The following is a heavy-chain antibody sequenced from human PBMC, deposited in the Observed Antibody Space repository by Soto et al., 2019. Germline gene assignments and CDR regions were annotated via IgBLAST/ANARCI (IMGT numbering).Heavy chain of an antibody. CDR3: ARGAADTAMVDS. J-gene: IGHJ4*02. V-gene: IGHV4-59*01. CDR1: GGSIRSYY. Sequence: PXGTLYLTCTVSGGSIRSYYGTWIRQPPGKGLEWLGYIFYSGSTFYNPSLKSRVTISIHTSKSQFPLQLTSVTAADTAVYYCARGAADTAMVDSWGQGTLVTVSS. CDR2: IFYSGST. D-gene: IGHD5-18*01.